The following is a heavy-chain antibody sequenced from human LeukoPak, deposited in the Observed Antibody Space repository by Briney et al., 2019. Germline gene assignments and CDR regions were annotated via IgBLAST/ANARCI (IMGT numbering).Heavy chain of an antibody. CDR1: DGSFSTHY. V-gene: IGHV4-59*11. CDR3: ARDPTTVTKGFDI. D-gene: IGHD4-17*01. CDR2: ISYSGST. J-gene: IGHJ3*02. Sequence: PSETLSLTCTVSDGSFSTHYWTWIRQPPGKGLEWIGYISYSGSTNYNPSLKSRVTISVDTSKKQFSLKMNSVTAADTAVYYCARDPTTVTKGFDIWGQGTLVTVSS.